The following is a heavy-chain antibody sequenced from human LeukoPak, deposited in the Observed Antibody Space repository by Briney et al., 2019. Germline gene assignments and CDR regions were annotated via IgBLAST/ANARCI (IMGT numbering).Heavy chain of an antibody. CDR2: MYFGGSS. CDR3: TRASRGYSYGFAEY. V-gene: IGHV4-59*01. D-gene: IGHD5-18*01. J-gene: IGHJ4*02. CDR1: GGSISSYY. Sequence: SETLSLTCTVSGGSISSYYWSWIRQPPGKGLEWIGYMYFGGSSNYNPSLKSRVTISVGTSKNQLSLNLNSVTAADTAVYYCTRASRGYSYGFAEYWGQGTLVTVSS.